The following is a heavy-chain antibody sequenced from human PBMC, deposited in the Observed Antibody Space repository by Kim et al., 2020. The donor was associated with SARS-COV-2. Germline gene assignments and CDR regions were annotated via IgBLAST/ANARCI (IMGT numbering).Heavy chain of an antibody. Sequence: SETLSLTCAVYGGSFSGYYWSWIRQPPGKGLEWIGEINHSGSTNYNPYLKSGVTISVDTSKNQFSLKLSAVTAADTAVYYCARGGVTPRPGGPYWG. CDR1: GGSFSGYY. V-gene: IGHV4-34*01. D-gene: IGHD5-18*01. CDR3: ARGGVTPRPGGPY. CDR2: INHSGST. J-gene: IGHJ4*01.